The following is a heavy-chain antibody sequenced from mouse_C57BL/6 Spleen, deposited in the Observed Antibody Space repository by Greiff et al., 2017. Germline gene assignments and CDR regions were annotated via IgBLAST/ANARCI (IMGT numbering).Heavy chain of an antibody. J-gene: IGHJ2*01. D-gene: IGHD4-1*02. CDR1: GYTFTDYE. CDR2: IDPDTGGT. V-gene: IGHV1-15*01. CDR3: RQLAFDY. Sequence: QVQLQQSGAELVRPGASVTLSCTASGYTFTDYEMHWVKQTPVHGLEWIGAIDPDTGGTAYNQKFKGKAILAADKSSSTAYMELRSLTSEDAAVYYCRQLAFDYWGQGTTLTVSS.